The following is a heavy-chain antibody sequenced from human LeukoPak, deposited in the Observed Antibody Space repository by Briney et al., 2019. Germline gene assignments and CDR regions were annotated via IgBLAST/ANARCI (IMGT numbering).Heavy chain of an antibody. CDR2: INPNSGGT. CDR1: GYTFTGYY. V-gene: IGHV1-2*02. Sequence: AASVKVSCKASGYTFTGYYMHWVRQAPGQGLEWMGWINPNSGGTNYAQKFQGRVTMTRDTSISTAYMELSRLRSDDTAVYYCARDDDLRIVGAYWGQGTLVTVSS. CDR3: ARDDDLRIVGAY. J-gene: IGHJ4*02. D-gene: IGHD1-26*01.